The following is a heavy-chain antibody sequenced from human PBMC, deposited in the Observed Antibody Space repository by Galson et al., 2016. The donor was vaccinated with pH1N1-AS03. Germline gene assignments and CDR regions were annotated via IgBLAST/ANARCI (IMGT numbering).Heavy chain of an antibody. CDR1: GFTVSSNY. J-gene: IGHJ4*02. CDR3: ARNSYEDVDLQGFYFDY. CDR2: IYNGGST. D-gene: IGHD3-22*01. Sequence: SLRLSCAASGFTVSSNYMSWVRQAPRRGLEWVSFIYNGGSTLYADSVKGRFTISRDNSKNTLYLQMDSLETEDTAVYYCARNSYEDVDLQGFYFDYWGQGTLVTVSS. V-gene: IGHV3-53*01.